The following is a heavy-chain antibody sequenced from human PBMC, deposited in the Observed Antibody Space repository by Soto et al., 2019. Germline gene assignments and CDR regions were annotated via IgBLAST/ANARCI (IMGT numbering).Heavy chain of an antibody. CDR1: GYSISSSNW. J-gene: IGHJ5*02. V-gene: IGHV4-28*03. Sequence: PSETLSLTCAVSGYSISSSNWWGWIRQPPGKGLEWIGYIYYSGSTYYNPSLKSRVTMSVDTSKNQFSLKLSSVTAVDTAVYYCARVWPLAGKYNWFDPWGQGTLVTVSS. CDR2: IYYSGST. D-gene: IGHD1-1*01. CDR3: ARVWPLAGKYNWFDP.